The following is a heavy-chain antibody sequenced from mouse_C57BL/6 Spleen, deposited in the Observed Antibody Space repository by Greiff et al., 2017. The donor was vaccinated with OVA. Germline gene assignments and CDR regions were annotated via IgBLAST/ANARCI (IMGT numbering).Heavy chain of an antibody. V-gene: IGHV5-4*01. J-gene: IGHJ3*01. Sequence: EVQLQESGGGLVKPGGSLKLSCAASGFTFSSYAMSWVRQTPEKRLEWVATISDGGSNTYYPDNVKGRFTISRDNAKNNLYLQMSHLKSEDTAMYYCGREGNYDFACWGQGALVTVSA. D-gene: IGHD2-1*01. CDR2: ISDGGSNT. CDR1: GFTFSSYA. CDR3: GREGNYDFAC.